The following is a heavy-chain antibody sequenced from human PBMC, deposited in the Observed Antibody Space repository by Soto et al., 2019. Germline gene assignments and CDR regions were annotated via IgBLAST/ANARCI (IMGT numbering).Heavy chain of an antibody. V-gene: IGHV1-46*03. Sequence: ASVKVSCKASGYTFTSYYMHWVRQAPGQGLEWMGIINPSGGSTSYAQKFQGRVTMTRDTSTSTVYMELSSLRSEDTAVYYCDRDRWELPHGDAFDIWGQGTMVTVSS. D-gene: IGHD1-26*01. CDR1: GYTFTSYY. CDR3: DRDRWELPHGDAFDI. CDR2: INPSGGST. J-gene: IGHJ3*02.